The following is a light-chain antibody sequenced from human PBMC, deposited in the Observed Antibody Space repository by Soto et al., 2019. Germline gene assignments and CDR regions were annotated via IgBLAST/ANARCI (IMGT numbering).Light chain of an antibody. CDR2: GAS. V-gene: IGKV3-15*01. J-gene: IGKJ5*01. Sequence: EIVLTQSPGTLSLSPGERATLSCRASQSLNRDLAWYQQKPGQAPRLLVYGASTRPTGIPTRFSGSGSGTEFTLTISSLQSEDFAVYYCQQYNNWPPITFGQGTRLEIK. CDR1: QSLNRD. CDR3: QQYNNWPPIT.